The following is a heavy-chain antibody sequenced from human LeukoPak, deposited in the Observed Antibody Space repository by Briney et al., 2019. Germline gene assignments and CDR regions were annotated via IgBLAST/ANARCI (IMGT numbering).Heavy chain of an antibody. CDR2: IRDRCAT. J-gene: IGHJ5*01. D-gene: IGHD3-16*01. Sequence: PGGSLRLSCAVSGFSFRNYYMNWVRQSPGKGLEGVSLIRDRCATFYADSVKGRFTISRDNSKNPISLQMNRLRVEDTAVYFCARDREVKKVWVEFDSWGQGTQVTASS. CDR3: ARDREVKKVWVEFDS. V-gene: IGHV3-66*03. CDR1: GFSFRNYY.